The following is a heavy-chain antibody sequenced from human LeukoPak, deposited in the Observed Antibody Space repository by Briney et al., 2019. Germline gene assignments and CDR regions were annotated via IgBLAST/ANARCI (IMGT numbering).Heavy chain of an antibody. J-gene: IGHJ4*02. CDR2: IKQDGSEK. Sequence: PGGSLRLSCAASGFTFSSYWMSWVRQAPGKGLEWVANIKQDGSEKYYVDSVKGRFTISRDNAKNSLYLQMNSLRAEDTAVYYCARAGGITYYYGSGSPSPDYWGQGTLVTVSS. V-gene: IGHV3-7*01. CDR1: GFTFSSYW. D-gene: IGHD3-10*01. CDR3: ARAGGITYYYGSGSPSPDY.